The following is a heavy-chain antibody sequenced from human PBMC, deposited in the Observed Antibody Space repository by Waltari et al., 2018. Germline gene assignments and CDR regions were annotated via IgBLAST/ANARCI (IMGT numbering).Heavy chain of an antibody. CDR2: INHSGST. CDR3: ARITTVTTSAFDI. V-gene: IGHV4-34*01. D-gene: IGHD4-17*01. Sequence: LSLTCAVYGGSFSGYYWSWIRQPPGKGLEWIGEINHSGSTNYNPSLKSRVTISVDTSKNQFSLRLSSVTAADTAVYYCARITTVTTSAFDIWGQGTMVTVSS. J-gene: IGHJ3*02. CDR1: GGSFSGYY.